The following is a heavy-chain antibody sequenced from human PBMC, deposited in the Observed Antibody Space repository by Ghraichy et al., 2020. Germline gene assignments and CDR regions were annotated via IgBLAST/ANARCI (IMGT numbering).Heavy chain of an antibody. CDR1: GFTFSSYA. Sequence: GGSLRLSCAASGFTFSSYAMHWVRQAPGKGLEWVAVISYDGSNKYYADSVKGRFTISRDNSKNTLYLQMNSLRAEDTAVYYCARGNGVVIWTMCVYWGQGTLVTVSS. CDR3: ARGNGVVIWTMCVY. V-gene: IGHV3-30*04. CDR2: ISYDGSNK. D-gene: IGHD3-3*01. J-gene: IGHJ4*02.